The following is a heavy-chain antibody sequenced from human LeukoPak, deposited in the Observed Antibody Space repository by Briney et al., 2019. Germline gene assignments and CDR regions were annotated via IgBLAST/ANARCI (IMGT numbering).Heavy chain of an antibody. D-gene: IGHD3-10*01. CDR3: ASLPLLLWFGELPYYFDY. V-gene: IGHV4-59*12. Sequence: SETLSLTCTVSGGSISSYYWSWIRQPPGKGLEWIGYIYYSGSTNYNPSLKSRVTISVDTSKNQFSLKLSSVTAADTAVYYCASLPLLLWFGELPYYFDYWGQGTLVTVSS. CDR2: IYYSGST. J-gene: IGHJ4*02. CDR1: GGSISSYY.